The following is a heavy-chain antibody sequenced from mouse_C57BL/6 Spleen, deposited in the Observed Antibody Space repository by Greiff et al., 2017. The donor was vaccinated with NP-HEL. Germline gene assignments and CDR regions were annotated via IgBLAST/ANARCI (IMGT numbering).Heavy chain of an antibody. CDR2: IYPGDGDT. J-gene: IGHJ4*01. CDR1: GYAFSSSW. Sequence: QVQLKQSGPELVKPGASVKISCKASGYAFSSSWMNWVKQRPGKGLEWIGRIYPGDGDTNYNGKFKGKVTLTADKSSSTAYMQLRSLTSEDSAVYVCARDYGSSLYAMGYWGQGTSVTVSS. V-gene: IGHV1-82*01. D-gene: IGHD1-1*01. CDR3: ARDYGSSLYAMGY.